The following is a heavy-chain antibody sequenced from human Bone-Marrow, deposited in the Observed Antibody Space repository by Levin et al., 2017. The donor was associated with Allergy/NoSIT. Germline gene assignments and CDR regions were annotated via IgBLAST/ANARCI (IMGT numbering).Heavy chain of an antibody. D-gene: IGHD3-10*01. CDR1: GFTFSDYY. CDR2: ISSSGSTI. CDR3: ARVGITMVRGVPSYGMDV. Sequence: SCAASGFTFSDYYMSWIRQAPGKGLEWVSYISSSGSTIYYADSVKGRFTISRDNAKNSLYLQMNSLIAEDTAVYYCARVGITMVRGVPSYGMDVWGQGTTVTVSS. J-gene: IGHJ6*02. V-gene: IGHV3-11*01.